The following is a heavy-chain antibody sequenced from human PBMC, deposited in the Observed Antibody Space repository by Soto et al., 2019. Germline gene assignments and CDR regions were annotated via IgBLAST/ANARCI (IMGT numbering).Heavy chain of an antibody. D-gene: IGHD2-2*01. CDR2: ISYDGSNK. CDR3: AKGSTRNYYYYMDV. J-gene: IGHJ6*03. Sequence: QVQLVESGGGVVQPGRSLRLSCAASGFTFSSYGMHWVRQAPGKGLEWVAVISYDGSNKYYADSVKGRFTISRDNSKNTLYLQMNSLRAEDTAVYYCAKGSTRNYYYYMDVWGKGTTVTVSS. CDR1: GFTFSSYG. V-gene: IGHV3-30*18.